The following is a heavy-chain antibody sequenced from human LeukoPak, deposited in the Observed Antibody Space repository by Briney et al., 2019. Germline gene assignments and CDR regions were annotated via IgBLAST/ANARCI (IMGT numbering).Heavy chain of an antibody. V-gene: IGHV4-59*12. CDR2: IHYSGST. Sequence: SETLSLTCTVSGGSISGDYWNWIRQPPGKGLEWIGYIHYSGSTNYNPSLKSRVTISVDKSKNQFSLKLSSVTAADTAVYYCASLDYYDSSGYYSGFDYWGQGTLVTVSS. CDR1: GGSISGDY. J-gene: IGHJ4*02. D-gene: IGHD3-22*01. CDR3: ASLDYYDSSGYYSGFDY.